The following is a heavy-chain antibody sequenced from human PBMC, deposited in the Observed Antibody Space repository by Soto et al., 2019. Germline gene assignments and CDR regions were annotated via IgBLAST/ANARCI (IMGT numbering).Heavy chain of an antibody. J-gene: IGHJ6*02. CDR3: ARRGGSSSGYYYYAMDV. Sequence: QVQLQESGPGLVKPSQTLSLTCSVSSGSMNSGGYYWSWIRQHPGKGLEWIGYIYNNGDTYYNPSLKFGVSISLDTSKNQFSLNVTSVTAADTAVYYGARRGGSSSGYYYYAMDVWGQGNTVTVSS. V-gene: IGHV4-31*03. CDR1: SGSMNSGGYY. D-gene: IGHD6-6*01. CDR2: IYNNGDT.